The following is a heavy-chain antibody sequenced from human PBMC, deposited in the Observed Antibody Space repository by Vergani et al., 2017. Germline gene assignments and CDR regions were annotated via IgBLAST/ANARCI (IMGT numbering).Heavy chain of an antibody. Sequence: EVQLVESGGGWVQPGGSLRLSCAASGFTFSSYSMNWVRQAPGKGLEWVSYISSSSSTIYYADSVKGRFTISRDNAKNSLYLQMNSLRAEDTAVYYCARDRYGDYAYYYYYGMDVWGQGTTVTVSS. CDR1: GFTFSSYS. CDR3: ARDRYGDYAYYYYYGMDV. D-gene: IGHD4-17*01. V-gene: IGHV3-48*01. CDR2: ISSSSSTI. J-gene: IGHJ6*02.